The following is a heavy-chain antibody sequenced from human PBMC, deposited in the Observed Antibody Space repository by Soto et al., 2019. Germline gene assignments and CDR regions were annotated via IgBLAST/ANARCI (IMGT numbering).Heavy chain of an antibody. V-gene: IGHV1-2*06. CDR2: INPTSGAT. D-gene: IGHD2-15*01. CDR3: ANLPPTPDWFDP. J-gene: IGHJ5*02. Sequence: VQLVQSGAEVKNPGTSVEVSCKASGYTFTGYFIHWLRHAPGQGLEWMGRINPTSGATNYARKFHDTVTMTRDTSINTAYMELSSLRSDDTAIYYCANLPPTPDWFDPWGQGTLVTVSS. CDR1: GYTFTGYF.